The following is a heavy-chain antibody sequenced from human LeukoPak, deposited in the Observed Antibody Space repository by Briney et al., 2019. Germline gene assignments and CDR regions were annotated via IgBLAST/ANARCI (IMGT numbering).Heavy chain of an antibody. CDR3: ASLPYSSGGFDY. J-gene: IGHJ4*02. D-gene: IGHD6-19*01. V-gene: IGHV1-2*02. CDR2: INPNSGGT. Sequence: ASVKVSCKASGYTFTGYYMHWVRQAPGQGLEWMGWINPNSGGTNYAQKFQGRVTMTRDTSISSAYMKLSRLRADDTAVYYCASLPYSSGGFDYWGEGTLVTVS. CDR1: GYTFTGYY.